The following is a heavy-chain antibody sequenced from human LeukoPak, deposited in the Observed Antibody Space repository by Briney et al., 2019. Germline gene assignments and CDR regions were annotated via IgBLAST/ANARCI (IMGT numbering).Heavy chain of an antibody. J-gene: IGHJ5*02. CDR1: GGSISSGDYY. V-gene: IGHV4-31*03. Sequence: SETLSLTCTVSGGSISSGDYYWSWIRQRPGKGLEWIGYIHYTGSTYYKPSLKSRLTISVYTSQNQFYLRLTSVTAADTAVYHCARLELRYFDWLLHPWGQGTLITVSS. CDR3: ARLELRYFDWLLHP. D-gene: IGHD3-9*01. CDR2: IHYTGST.